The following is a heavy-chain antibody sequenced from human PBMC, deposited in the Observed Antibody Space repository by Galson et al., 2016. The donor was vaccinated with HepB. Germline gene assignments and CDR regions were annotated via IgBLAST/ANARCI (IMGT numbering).Heavy chain of an antibody. CDR2: ISGSSAYT. CDR1: GFIFSEYA. CDR3: AKDLGERLVTGYYYMDV. Sequence: SLRLSCAASGFIFSEYAMSWVCRAPGKGLEWVSAISGSSAYTYYADSVQGRFTISRDNSQNTLYLKMNSRRAEDTAVYYCAKDLGERLVTGYYYMDVWGKGTTVTVSS. J-gene: IGHJ6*03. D-gene: IGHD3-16*01. V-gene: IGHV3-23*01.